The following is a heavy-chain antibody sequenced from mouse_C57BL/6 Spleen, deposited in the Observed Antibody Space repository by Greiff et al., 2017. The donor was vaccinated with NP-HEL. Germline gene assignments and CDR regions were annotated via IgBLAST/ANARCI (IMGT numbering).Heavy chain of an antibody. D-gene: IGHD1-1*01. CDR3: ARNPYTTVGLDY. V-gene: IGHV1-54*01. CDR2: INPGSGGT. CDR1: GYAFTNYL. J-gene: IGHJ2*01. Sequence: VKLQESGAELVRPGTSVKVSCKASGYAFTNYLIEWVKQRPGQGLEWIGVINPGSGGTNYNEKFKGKATLTADKSSSTAYMQLSSLTSEDSAVLFCARNPYTTVGLDYWGQGTTLTVSS.